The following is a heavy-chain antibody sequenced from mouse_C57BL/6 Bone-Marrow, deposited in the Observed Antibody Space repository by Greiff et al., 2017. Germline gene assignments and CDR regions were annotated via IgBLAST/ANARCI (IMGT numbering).Heavy chain of an antibody. CDR2: IYPGDGDT. CDR3: VITTVVASDY. V-gene: IGHV1-82*01. J-gene: IGHJ2*01. Sequence: QVQLQQSGPELVKPGASVKISCKASGYAFSSSWMNWVKQRPGKGLEWIGRIYPGDGDTNYNGKFKGKATLTADKSSSTAYMQLSSLTSEDSAVYFCVITTVVASDYWGQGTTRTVSS. CDR1: GYAFSSSW. D-gene: IGHD1-1*01.